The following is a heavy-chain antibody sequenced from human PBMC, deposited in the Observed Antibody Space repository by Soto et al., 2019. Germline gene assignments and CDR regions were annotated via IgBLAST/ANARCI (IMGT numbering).Heavy chain of an antibody. V-gene: IGHV4-34*01. D-gene: IGHD5-12*01. CDR3: ARGQEGVVATH. CDR1: GGSLSGYY. Sequence: QVQLQQWGAGLLKPSEPLSLNCAVTGGSLSGYYWSWIRQPPGKGLEWIGEVKDGGHTNYSPSLRGRVTISSDTSHNQFSLRLNSVTAADTGVYYCARGQEGVVATHWDTGSLVTVSS. CDR2: VKDGGHT. J-gene: IGHJ4*02.